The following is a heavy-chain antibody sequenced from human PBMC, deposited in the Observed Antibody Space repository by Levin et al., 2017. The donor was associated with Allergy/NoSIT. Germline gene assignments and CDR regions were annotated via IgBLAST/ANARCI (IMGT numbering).Heavy chain of an antibody. CDR3: AKDVYGSGWYPLGNDAFEM. Sequence: GESLKISCAASGFTFSSYGMHWVRQAPGKGLEWAAVISSDGRKKFYADSVKGRFTISRDNSKNTLDLQMNSLRAEDTAVYYCAKDVYGSGWYPLGNDAFEMWGQGTKVSVSS. V-gene: IGHV3-30*18. CDR1: GFTFSSYG. J-gene: IGHJ3*02. CDR2: ISSDGRKK. D-gene: IGHD6-19*01.